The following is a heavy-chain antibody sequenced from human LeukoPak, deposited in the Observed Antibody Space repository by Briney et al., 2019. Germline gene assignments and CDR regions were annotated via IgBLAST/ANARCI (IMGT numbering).Heavy chain of an antibody. J-gene: IGHJ5*02. V-gene: IGHV1-8*01. CDR1: GYTFTSYD. CDR3: AREGRCSSTSCYTKRGAIDP. Sequence: ASVKVSCKASGYTFTSYDINWVRQATGQGLEWMGWMNPNSGNTGYAQKFQGRVTMTRNTSISTAYMELSSLRSEDTAVYYCAREGRCSSTSCYTKRGAIDPWGQGTLVTVSS. CDR2: MNPNSGNT. D-gene: IGHD2-2*02.